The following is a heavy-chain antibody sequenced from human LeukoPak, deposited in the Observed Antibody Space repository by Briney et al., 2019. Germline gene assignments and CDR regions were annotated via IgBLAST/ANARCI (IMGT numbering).Heavy chain of an antibody. CDR2: INHSGST. CDR1: GGSFSGYY. D-gene: IGHD4-11*01. Sequence: SETLSLTCAVYGGSFSGYYWSWIRQPPGKGLEWIGEINHSGSTNYIPSLKSRVTISVDTSKNQFSLKLSSVTAADTAVYYCASGTVTRGWFDPWGQGTLVTVSS. CDR3: ASGTVTRGWFDP. V-gene: IGHV4-34*01. J-gene: IGHJ5*02.